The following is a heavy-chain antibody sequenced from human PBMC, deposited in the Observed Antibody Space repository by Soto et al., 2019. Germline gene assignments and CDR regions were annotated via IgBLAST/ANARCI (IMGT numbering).Heavy chain of an antibody. CDR3: ARLLPYDILTGSLGGWFDY. V-gene: IGHV3-33*01. D-gene: IGHD3-9*01. J-gene: IGHJ4*02. CDR2: IWYDGSNK. CDR1: GFTFSSYG. Sequence: QVQLVESGGGVVQPGRSLRLSCAASGFTFSSYGMHWVRQAPGKGLEWVAVIWYDGSNKYYADSVKGRFTISRDNSKNTLYLQMNSLRAEDTAVYYCARLLPYDILTGSLGGWFDYWGQGTLVTVSS.